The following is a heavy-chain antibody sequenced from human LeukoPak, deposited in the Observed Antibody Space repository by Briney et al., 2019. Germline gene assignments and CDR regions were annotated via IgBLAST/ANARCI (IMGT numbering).Heavy chain of an antibody. Sequence: ASVKVSCKASGYSFTGYYMHWVRQAPGQGLEWMGWINANSGGTQYAQKFQGGFTMTRDTSISTAYMELTRLRSDDTAVYYCARDGYCSGGTCPDLDYWGQGTLVTVSS. CDR1: GYSFTGYY. CDR2: INANSGGT. CDR3: ARDGYCSGGTCPDLDY. D-gene: IGHD2-15*01. J-gene: IGHJ4*02. V-gene: IGHV1-2*02.